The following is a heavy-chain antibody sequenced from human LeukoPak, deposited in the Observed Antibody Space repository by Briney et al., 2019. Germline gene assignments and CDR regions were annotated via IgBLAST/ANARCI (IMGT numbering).Heavy chain of an antibody. V-gene: IGHV4-4*02. CDR1: GGSTSSNW. Sequence: PSGTLSLTCVVSGGSTSSNWWSWVRQPPGKGPEWIGEIFHTGSTNYNPSLKGRVTISLDKSKNQFSLEVTSVTAADTAVYYCARTTKSRSIGISGYYFDYWGQGTLVTVSS. D-gene: IGHD1-26*01. J-gene: IGHJ4*02. CDR3: ARTTKSRSIGISGYYFDY. CDR2: IFHTGST.